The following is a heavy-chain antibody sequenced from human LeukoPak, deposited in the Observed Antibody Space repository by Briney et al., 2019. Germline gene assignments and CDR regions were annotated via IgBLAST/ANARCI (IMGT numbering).Heavy chain of an antibody. V-gene: IGHV4-34*01. D-gene: IGHD5-24*01. CDR2: IDTRGIT. CDR1: GGSLSDSY. CDR3: ATYGMATIYFQS. Sequence: SETLSLTCDVYGGSLSDSYWTWIRQSPGKGLEWVGEIDTRGITNYSPSLKSRLTISIDTSQNRFTLKLKSVTAADTAVYICATYGMATIYFQSWGQGALVTVSS. J-gene: IGHJ4*02.